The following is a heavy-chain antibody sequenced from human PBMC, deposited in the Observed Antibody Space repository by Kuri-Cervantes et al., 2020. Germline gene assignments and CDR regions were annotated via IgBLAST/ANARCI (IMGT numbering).Heavy chain of an antibody. J-gene: IGHJ6*02. Sequence: ASVKVSCKASGYTFTSYDINWVRQATGQGLEWMGWMNPNSGNTGYAQKFQGRVTMTRNTSISTAYMELSSLRSEDTAVYYCARDQETTMVLDILGHDYGMDVWGQGTTVTDSS. CDR3: ARDQETTMVLDILGHDYGMDV. CDR1: GYTFTSYD. V-gene: IGHV1-8*01. CDR2: MNPNSGNT. D-gene: IGHD5-18*01.